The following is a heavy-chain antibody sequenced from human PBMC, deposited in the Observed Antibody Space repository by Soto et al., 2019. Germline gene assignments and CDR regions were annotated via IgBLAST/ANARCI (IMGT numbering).Heavy chain of an antibody. Sequence: PGGSLRLSXAASGFTFSSYAMSWVRQATGKGLEWVSAISGSGGSTYYADSVKGRFTISRDNSKNTLYLQMNSLRAEDTAVYYCAKEGGSPYYYYYYGMDVWGQGTTVTVSS. D-gene: IGHD2-15*01. CDR3: AKEGGSPYYYYYYGMDV. CDR1: GFTFSSYA. V-gene: IGHV3-23*01. CDR2: ISGSGGST. J-gene: IGHJ6*02.